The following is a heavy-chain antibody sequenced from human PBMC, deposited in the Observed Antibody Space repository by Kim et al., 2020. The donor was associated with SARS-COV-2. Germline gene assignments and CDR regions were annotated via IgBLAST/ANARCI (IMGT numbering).Heavy chain of an antibody. D-gene: IGHD3-10*01. Sequence: QKVQDRVTITRDTSATSAYMELSSLRSEDTAVYYCARGYFGSGSGGWFDPWGQGTLVTVSS. CDR3: ARGYFGSGSGGWFDP. V-gene: IGHV1-3*01. J-gene: IGHJ5*02.